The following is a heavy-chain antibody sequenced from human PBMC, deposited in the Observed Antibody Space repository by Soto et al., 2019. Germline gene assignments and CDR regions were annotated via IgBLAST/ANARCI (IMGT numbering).Heavy chain of an antibody. CDR3: AKDVVVGATPGLGDYYYYYGMDV. CDR2: RSDDGSNK. V-gene: IGHV3-30*18. J-gene: IGHJ6*02. CDR1: GFTFSSCG. Sequence: GGSLRLSSAASGFTFSSCGMHWVRQAPGKGLECVAVRSDDGSNKYDADSGKGRFTISRDNSKNTLYLQMNSLRAEDTAVYYCAKDVVVGATPGLGDYYYYYGMDVWGQGTTVTVS. D-gene: IGHD1-26*01.